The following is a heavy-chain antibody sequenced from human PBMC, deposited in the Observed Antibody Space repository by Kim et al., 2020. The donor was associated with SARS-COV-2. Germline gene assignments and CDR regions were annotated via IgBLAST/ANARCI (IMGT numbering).Heavy chain of an antibody. CDR1: GGSISSGGYY. CDR2: IYYGGST. D-gene: IGHD2-2*01. V-gene: IGHV4-31*03. Sequence: SETLSLTCTVSGGSISSGGYYWSWIRQHPGKGLEWIGYIYYGGSTYYNPSLKSRVTISVDTSKNQFSLKLSSVTAADTAVYYCARGEGYCSSTSCSYFDYWGQGTLVTVSS. J-gene: IGHJ4*02. CDR3: ARGEGYCSSTSCSYFDY.